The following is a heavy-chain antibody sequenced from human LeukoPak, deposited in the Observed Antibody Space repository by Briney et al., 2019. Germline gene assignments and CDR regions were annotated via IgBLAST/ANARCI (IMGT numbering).Heavy chain of an antibody. J-gene: IGHJ4*02. CDR2: IYSGGST. V-gene: IGHV3-53*01. CDR3: AKTLIVVVPAAYFDY. CDR1: GFTVSSNY. D-gene: IGHD2-2*01. Sequence: GGSLRLSCAASGFTVSSNYMSWVRQAPGKGLEWVSVIYSGGSTYYADSVKGRFTISRDNSKNTLYLQMNSLRAEDTAVYSCAKTLIVVVPAAYFDYWGQGTLVTVSS.